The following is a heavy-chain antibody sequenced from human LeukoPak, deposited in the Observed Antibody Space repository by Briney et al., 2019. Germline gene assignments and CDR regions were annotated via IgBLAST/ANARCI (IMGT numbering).Heavy chain of an antibody. V-gene: IGHV4-61*05. Sequence: SETLSLTCTVSGGSISSSYYYWGWIRQPPGKGLEWIGYIYYSGSTNYNPSLKSRVTISVDTSKNQFSLKLSSVTAADTAVYYCARVRQQLVPTFDYWGQGTLVTVSS. J-gene: IGHJ4*02. CDR1: GGSISSSYYY. CDR2: IYYSGST. D-gene: IGHD6-13*01. CDR3: ARVRQQLVPTFDY.